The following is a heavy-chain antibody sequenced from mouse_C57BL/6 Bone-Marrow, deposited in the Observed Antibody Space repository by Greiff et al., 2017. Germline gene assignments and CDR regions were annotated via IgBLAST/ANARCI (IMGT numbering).Heavy chain of an antibody. CDR2: FYPGSGSI. J-gene: IGHJ4*01. V-gene: IGHV1-62-2*01. Sequence: QVQLQQSGAELVKPGASVKLSCKASGYTFTEYTIHWVKQRSGQGLEWIGWFYPGSGSIKYNEKFKDKATLTADKSSSTVYMELSRLTSEDSAVYFCARLEDVDSSGLYAMDYWGQGTSVTVSS. D-gene: IGHD3-2*02. CDR1: GYTFTEYT. CDR3: ARLEDVDSSGLYAMDY.